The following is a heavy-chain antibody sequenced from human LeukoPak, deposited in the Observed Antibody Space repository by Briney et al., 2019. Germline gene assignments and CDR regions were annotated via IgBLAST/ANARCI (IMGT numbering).Heavy chain of an antibody. Sequence: GGSLRLSCVASGFTFGKYWMSWVRQAPGKGLEWVANIKTDGSEKYYVDSVKGRFTISRDNAKNSLYLQMNSLRAEDTAVYYCARDSSNQQYYYYYYGMDVWGQGTTVTVSS. D-gene: IGHD6-6*01. J-gene: IGHJ6*02. V-gene: IGHV3-7*01. CDR3: ARDSSNQQYYYYYYGMDV. CDR2: IKTDGSEK. CDR1: GFTFGKYW.